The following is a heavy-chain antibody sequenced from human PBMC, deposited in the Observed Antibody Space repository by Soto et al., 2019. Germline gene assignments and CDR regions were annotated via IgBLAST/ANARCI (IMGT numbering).Heavy chain of an antibody. Sequence: TSETLSLTCAVYGGSFSGYYWSWIRQPPGKGLEWIGEINHSGSTNYNPSLKSRVTISVDTSKNQFSLKLSSVTAADTAVYYCNGDPRYYYYYMDVWGKGTTVTVSS. V-gene: IGHV4-34*01. CDR1: GGSFSGYY. CDR3: NGDPRYYYYYMDV. CDR2: INHSGST. D-gene: IGHD4-17*01. J-gene: IGHJ6*03.